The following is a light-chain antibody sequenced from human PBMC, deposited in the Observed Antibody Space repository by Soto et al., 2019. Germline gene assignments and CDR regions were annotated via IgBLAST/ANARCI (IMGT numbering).Light chain of an antibody. Sequence: QSVLTQPASVSGSPGQSITISCTGTSSDIGGYYYVPWYQHHPGKAPKLIIYQVTNRPSGFSHRFSGSKSGDTASLTLSGLQAEDEAEYYGSSYTNINTRACVFGTGTKVTV. V-gene: IGLV2-14*01. CDR2: QVT. J-gene: IGLJ1*01. CDR1: SSDIGGYYY. CDR3: SSYTNINTRACV.